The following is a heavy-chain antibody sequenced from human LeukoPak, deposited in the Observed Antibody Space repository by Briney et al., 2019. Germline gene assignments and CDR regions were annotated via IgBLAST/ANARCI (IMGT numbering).Heavy chain of an antibody. CDR3: ARTFLISSLHFDP. J-gene: IGHJ5*02. V-gene: IGHV1-69*13. Sequence: ASVKVSCKASGGTFSSYAISWVRQAPGQGLEWMGGIIPIFGTANYAQKFQGRVTITADESTSTAYMELSSLRSEDTAVYYCARTFLISSLHFDPWAREPWSPSPQ. CDR1: GGTFSSYA. D-gene: IGHD2-8*01. CDR2: IIPIFGTA.